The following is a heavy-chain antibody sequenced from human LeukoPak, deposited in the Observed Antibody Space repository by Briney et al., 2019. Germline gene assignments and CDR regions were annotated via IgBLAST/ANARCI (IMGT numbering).Heavy chain of an antibody. CDR1: GGSISSYY. CDR2: IYYSGST. V-gene: IGHV4-59*12. Sequence: SETLSLTCTVSGGSISSYYWSWIRQPPGKGLEWIGYIYYSGSTNYNPSLKSRVTISVDTSKNQFSLKLSSVTAADTAVYYCARGSHSSSAYWYYFDYWGQGTLVTLSS. J-gene: IGHJ4*02. CDR3: ARGSHSSSAYWYYFDY. D-gene: IGHD6-13*01.